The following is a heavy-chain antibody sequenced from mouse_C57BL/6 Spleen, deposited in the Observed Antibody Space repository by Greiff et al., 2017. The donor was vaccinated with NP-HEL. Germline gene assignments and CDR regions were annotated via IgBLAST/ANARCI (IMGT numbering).Heavy chain of an antibody. CDR3: AREGLRPYYFDY. J-gene: IGHJ2*01. CDR1: GYTFTSYW. V-gene: IGHV1-9*01. Sequence: QVQLQQPGAELVKPGASVKLSCKASGYTFTSYWMQWVKQRPGHGLEWIGEILPGSGSTNYNEKFKGKATFTADTSSNTAYMQLSSLTTEDSAIYYCAREGLRPYYFDYWGQGTTLTVSS. D-gene: IGHD2-4*01. CDR2: ILPGSGST.